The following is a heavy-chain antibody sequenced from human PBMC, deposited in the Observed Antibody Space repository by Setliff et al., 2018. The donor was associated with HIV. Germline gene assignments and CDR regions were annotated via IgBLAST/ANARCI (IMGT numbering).Heavy chain of an antibody. J-gene: IGHJ6*03. Sequence: GGSLRLSCAASGFTFSNAWMNWVRQAPGKGLEWVASISGGGKSIYYADSVKGRFTISRDNADRSLYLQMNSLRAEDTAVYYCVKDEEYIGVVSATMNMPGYYHYYYMDVWGKGSTVTVSS. V-gene: IGHV3-21*01. CDR1: GFTFSNAW. CDR3: VKDEEYIGVVSATMNMPGYYHYYYMDV. D-gene: IGHD2-2*01. CDR2: ISGGGKSI.